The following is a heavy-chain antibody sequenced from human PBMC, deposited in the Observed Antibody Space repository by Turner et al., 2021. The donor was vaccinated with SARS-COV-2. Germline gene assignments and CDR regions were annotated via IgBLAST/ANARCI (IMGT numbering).Heavy chain of an antibody. CDR1: ENTLTKLA. V-gene: IGHV1-24*01. CDR2: VDFENGET. D-gene: IGHD3-9*01. J-gene: IGHJ3*01. Sequence: QVQVVQSGAEVKQPGASVKVSCKVSENTLTKLAIHCVRQSPGKGLEWMVGVDFENGETMNAQGFQGRLTLTADTSTNTAYMEMSSLRSEDTAIYYCAKLGVTESLLIIDAFDRWGQGTWVTVSS. CDR3: AKLGVTESLLIIDAFDR.